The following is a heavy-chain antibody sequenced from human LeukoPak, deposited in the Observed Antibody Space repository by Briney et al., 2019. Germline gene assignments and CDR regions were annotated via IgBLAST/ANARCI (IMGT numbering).Heavy chain of an antibody. V-gene: IGHV3-30*02. J-gene: IGHJ4*02. Sequence: GGSLRLSCAASGFTFSAYGMHWVRQAPGKGLEWVTFIRYDGSNKYYADSVKGRFTISRDNSKNTLYLQMNSLRAEDTAVYYCAKGRRIAVAQNLDYWGQGTLVTVSS. D-gene: IGHD6-19*01. CDR3: AKGRRIAVAQNLDY. CDR1: GFTFSAYG. CDR2: IRYDGSNK.